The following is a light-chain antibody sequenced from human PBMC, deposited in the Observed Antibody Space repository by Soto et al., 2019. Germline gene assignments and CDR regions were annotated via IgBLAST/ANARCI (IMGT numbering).Light chain of an antibody. CDR1: QHVSSN. J-gene: IGKJ2*01. V-gene: IGKV3-15*01. Sequence: EIVMTQSPATLSVSPGVSATLSCRASQHVSSNFAWSRQKPGQARTLLSYRASTRATGIPARFSGSGSGTEFTLTISSLQSEDFAVYYCQQYNNWPYTFGQGTKLEIK. CDR2: RAS. CDR3: QQYNNWPYT.